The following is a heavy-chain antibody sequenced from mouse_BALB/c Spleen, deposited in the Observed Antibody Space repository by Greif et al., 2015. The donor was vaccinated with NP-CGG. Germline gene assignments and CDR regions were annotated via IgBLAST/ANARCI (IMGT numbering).Heavy chain of an antibody. CDR1: GFAFSSYD. CDR3: ARVTAWFAY. D-gene: IGHD2-1*01. Sequence: EVKLQESGGGLVKPGGSLKLSCAASGFAFSSYDMSWVRQTPEKRLEWVATISSGGSYTYYPDSVKGRFTISRDNARNTLYLQMSSLRSEDTALYYCARVTAWFAYWGQGTLVTVSA. J-gene: IGHJ3*01. CDR2: ISSGGSYT. V-gene: IGHV5-9*02.